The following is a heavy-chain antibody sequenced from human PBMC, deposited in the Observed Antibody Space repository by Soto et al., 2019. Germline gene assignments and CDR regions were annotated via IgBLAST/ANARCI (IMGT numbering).Heavy chain of an antibody. CDR3: IQSRCGGDCLQSYASYYYYGMDV. CDR2: IYWDDDK. J-gene: IGHJ6*02. Sequence: QITLKESGPTLVKPTQTLTLTCTFSAFSLSTGGVGVGWIRQPPGKALEWLALIYWDDDKRYSQSLRSRLTIPKDTSKNQMVLTMTNLDPVDTATYYCIQSRCGGDCLQSYASYYYYGMDVWGQGTTVTVSS. CDR1: AFSLSTGGVG. D-gene: IGHD2-21*02. V-gene: IGHV2-5*02.